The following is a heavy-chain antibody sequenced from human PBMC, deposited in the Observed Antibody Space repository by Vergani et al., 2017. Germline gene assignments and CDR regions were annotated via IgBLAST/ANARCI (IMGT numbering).Heavy chain of an antibody. D-gene: IGHD3-22*01. Sequence: QVQLVQSGAEVKKPGSSVKVSCKASGGTFSSYTISWVRQAPGQGLEWMGKIITILGIANYAQKFQGRVTITAYKSTSTAYMELSTLRSEDTAVYYCARGSEYYYDSSPFDYWGQETLVTVSS. V-gene: IGHV1-69*02. CDR1: GGTFSSYT. J-gene: IGHJ4*02. CDR2: IITILGIA. CDR3: ARGSEYYYDSSPFDY.